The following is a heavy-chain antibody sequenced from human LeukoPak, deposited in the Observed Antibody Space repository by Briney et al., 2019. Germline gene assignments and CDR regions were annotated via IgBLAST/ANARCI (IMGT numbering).Heavy chain of an antibody. CDR2: IYSSGST. CDR3: ASNEWSGYYFDY. D-gene: IGHD3-3*01. J-gene: IGHJ4*02. CDR1: GGSIGSSSYY. Sequence: KPSETLSLTCTVSGGSIGSSSYYWGWIRQSPGQGLEWIGSIYSSGSTYYNPSLKCRVTISIDTSKNRLSLKMSSVTAADTALYYCASNEWSGYYFDYWGQGTLVTVSS. V-gene: IGHV4-39*01.